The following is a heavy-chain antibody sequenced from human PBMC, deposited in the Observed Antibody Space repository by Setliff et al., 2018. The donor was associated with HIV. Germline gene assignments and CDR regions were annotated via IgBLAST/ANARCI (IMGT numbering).Heavy chain of an antibody. CDR3: ARQGTSYGSNYYADV. J-gene: IGHJ6*03. CDR1: GYSFTSYW. V-gene: IGHV5-51*01. D-gene: IGHD5-18*01. CDR2: IYPGDSDT. Sequence: GESLKISCKGSGYSFTSYWIGWVRQMPGKGLEWMGIIYPGDSDTRYSPSFQGQVTISADKSISTAYLQWSSLKASDTAIYYCARQGTSYGSNYYADVWGEGTTVTVSS.